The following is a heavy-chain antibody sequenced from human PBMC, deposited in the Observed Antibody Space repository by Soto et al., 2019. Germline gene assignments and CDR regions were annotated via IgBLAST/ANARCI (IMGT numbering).Heavy chain of an antibody. J-gene: IGHJ6*02. CDR1: KFSFSGYW. CDR2: VNPDGSTT. Sequence: PGGSLRLSCAASKFSFSGYWMHWVRQAPGKGLMWVSRVNPDGSTTTYADSVKGRFTISRDNAKNTVFLQMNSLRADDTAVYYCAKSRTLYYYYYGMDVWGQGTTVTVSS. CDR3: AKSRTLYYYYYGMDV. D-gene: IGHD2-2*01. V-gene: IGHV3-74*01.